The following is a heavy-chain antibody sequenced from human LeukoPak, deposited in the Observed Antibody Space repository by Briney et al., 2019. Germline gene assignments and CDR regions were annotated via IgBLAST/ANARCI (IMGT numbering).Heavy chain of an antibody. V-gene: IGHV3-74*01. J-gene: IGHJ4*02. CDR1: GNYW. CDR2: INSDGSST. CDR3: VRGAVVGAAKTTPFDY. D-gene: IGHD2-15*01. Sequence: GGSLRLSCAASGNYWMHWVRQAPGKGLVWVSRINSDGSSTNYADSVKGRFTISRDNAKNTLYLQMNSLRAEDTALYYCVRGAVVGAAKTTPFDYWGQGTLVTVSS.